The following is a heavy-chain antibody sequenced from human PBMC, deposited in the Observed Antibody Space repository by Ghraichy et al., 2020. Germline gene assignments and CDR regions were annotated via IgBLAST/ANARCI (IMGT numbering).Heavy chain of an antibody. V-gene: IGHV3-43D*03. J-gene: IGHJ4*02. Sequence: GGSLRLSCAASGFTFDDYAMHWVRQAPGKGLEWVSLISWDGGSTYYADSVKGRFTISRDNSKNSLYLQMNSLRAEDTALYYCAKDTFNYQLLQEGVLDWGQGTLVTVSS. CDR2: ISWDGGST. CDR1: GFTFDDYA. D-gene: IGHD2-2*01. CDR3: AKDTFNYQLLQEGVLD.